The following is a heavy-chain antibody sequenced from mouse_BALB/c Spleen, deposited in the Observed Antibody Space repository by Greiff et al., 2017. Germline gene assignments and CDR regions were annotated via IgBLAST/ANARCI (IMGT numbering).Heavy chain of an antibody. CDR2: IYPGSGST. CDR3: TRETTATAWFAY. D-gene: IGHD1-2*01. CDR1: GYTFTSYW. V-gene: IGHV1S22*01. J-gene: IGHJ3*01. Sequence: LQQPGSELVRPGASVKLSCKASGYTFTSYWMHWVKQRPGQGLEWIGNIYPGSGSTNYDEKFKSKATLTVDTSSSTAYMQLSSLTSEDSAVYYCTRETTATAWFAYWGQGTLVTVSA.